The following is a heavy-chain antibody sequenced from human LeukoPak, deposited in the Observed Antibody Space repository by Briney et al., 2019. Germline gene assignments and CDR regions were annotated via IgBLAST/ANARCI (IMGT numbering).Heavy chain of an antibody. CDR3: AREPSANVVVVPAAWEDDY. Sequence: TTSETLSLTCTVSGYSISSGYYWGRIRQPRGKGLEWIGSIYDSGSTYYNPSLKSRVTISVDTSKNQFSMKLSSVTAADTAGYYCAREPSANVVVVPAAWEDDYWGQGTLVTVSS. D-gene: IGHD2-2*01. V-gene: IGHV4-38-2*02. CDR2: IYDSGST. CDR1: GYSISSGYY. J-gene: IGHJ4*02.